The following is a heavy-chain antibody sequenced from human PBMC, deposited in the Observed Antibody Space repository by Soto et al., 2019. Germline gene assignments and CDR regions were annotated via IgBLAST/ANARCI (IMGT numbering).Heavy chain of an antibody. Sequence: PGGSLRLSCAASGFGLSSFAVSWVLQAPGKGLEWVSVISGSGGATYYADSVKGRFTISRDNSKNTLYLQMNSVRAEDTAVYYCAKSTWDDLPPSFWGQGTPVTVSS. D-gene: IGHD1-26*01. CDR1: GFGLSSFA. CDR3: AKSTWDDLPPSF. J-gene: IGHJ4*02. CDR2: ISGSGGAT. V-gene: IGHV3-23*01.